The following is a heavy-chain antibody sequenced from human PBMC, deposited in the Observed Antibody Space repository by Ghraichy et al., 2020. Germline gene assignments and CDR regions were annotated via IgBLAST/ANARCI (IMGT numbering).Heavy chain of an antibody. CDR2: TFYRSKWYT. V-gene: IGHV6-1*01. CDR1: GDSVSGNRVA. D-gene: IGHD3-3*01. CDR3: ARGFCENTPGAFDI. J-gene: IGHJ3*02. Sequence: SQTLSLTCAISGDSVSGNRVAWNWIRQSPSGGLEWLGRTFYRSKWYTDYAPSVRSRISVNPDTSRNQFSLQLNSVTPDDTAVYYCARGFCENTPGAFDIWAQGTMVTVSS.